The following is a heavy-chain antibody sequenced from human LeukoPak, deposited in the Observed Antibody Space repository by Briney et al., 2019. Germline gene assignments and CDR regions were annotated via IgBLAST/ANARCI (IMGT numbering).Heavy chain of an antibody. CDR1: GFTCSSYA. D-gene: IGHD1-14*01. CDR3: AKDGAGTPGHAFDI. V-gene: IGHV3-23*01. J-gene: IGHJ3*02. Sequence: GGSLRLSCAASGFTCSSYAMSWVRQAPGKGLEWVSTISGSGGSTYYADSVKGRFTISRDNSKNTLYLQMNSLRVEDTAVYYCAKDGAGTPGHAFDIWGQGTMVTVSS. CDR2: ISGSGGST.